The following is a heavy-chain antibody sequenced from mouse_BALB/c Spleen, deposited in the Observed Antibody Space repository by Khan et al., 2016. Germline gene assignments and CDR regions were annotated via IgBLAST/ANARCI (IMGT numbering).Heavy chain of an antibody. CDR1: GYTFSSYW. J-gene: IGHJ3*01. CDR3: AGGAY. Sequence: QVQLQQSGAELPKPGASVKISCKATGYTFSSYWIEWVKQRPGHGLEWVGEIFPGSDSSNYDETFKGKATFTAETSSNTAYMQLSSLTSEDSAVYYCAGGAYWGEGTLVTVSA. V-gene: IGHV1-9*01. CDR2: IFPGSDSS.